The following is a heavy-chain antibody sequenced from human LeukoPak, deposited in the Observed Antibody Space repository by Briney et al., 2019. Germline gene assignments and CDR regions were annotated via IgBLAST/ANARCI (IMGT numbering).Heavy chain of an antibody. Sequence: ASVKVSCKASGYTFTGYCMHWVRQAPGQGLEWMGWINPNSGGTNYAQKFQGRVTMTRDTSISAAYMELSRLRSDDTAVYYCARDHGGETTVTPGVPFDYWGQGTLVTVSS. CDR2: INPNSGGT. J-gene: IGHJ4*02. CDR1: GYTFTGYC. CDR3: ARDHGGETTVTPGVPFDY. V-gene: IGHV1-2*02. D-gene: IGHD4-17*01.